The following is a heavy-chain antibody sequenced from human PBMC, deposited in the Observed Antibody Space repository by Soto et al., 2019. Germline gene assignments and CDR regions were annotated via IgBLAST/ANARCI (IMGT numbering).Heavy chain of an antibody. J-gene: IGHJ6*03. CDR2: IYPGDSDT. V-gene: IGHV5-51*01. CDR3: ARRVKKSSAYHYYYYMDV. D-gene: IGHD6-6*01. CDR1: GYSFSSYW. Sequence: PGEALKISCKGSGYSFSSYWIGWVRQMPGKGLEWMGIIYPGDSDTRYSPSFQGQVTISADKSISTAYLQWSSLKASDTAMYYCARRVKKSSAYHYYYYMDVWGKGTTVTVSS.